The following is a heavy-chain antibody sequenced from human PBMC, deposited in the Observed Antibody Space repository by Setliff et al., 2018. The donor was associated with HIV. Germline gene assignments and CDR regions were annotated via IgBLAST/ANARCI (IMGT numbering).Heavy chain of an antibody. CDR3: ARESTTLNPPIPFDC. Sequence: SETLSLTCTVSGGSIWNYYWSWIRQPPGKGLEWIGEINHSGSTKYNPSLKSRVTISVDTSKNQFSLNLDSVTTTDTAVYYCARESTTLNPPIPFDCWGQGTLVTVSS. CDR2: INHSGST. J-gene: IGHJ4*02. V-gene: IGHV4-34*01. D-gene: IGHD1-1*01. CDR1: GGSIWNYY.